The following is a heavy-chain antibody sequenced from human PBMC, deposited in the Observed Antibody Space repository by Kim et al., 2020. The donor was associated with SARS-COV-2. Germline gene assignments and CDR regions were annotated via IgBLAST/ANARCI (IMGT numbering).Heavy chain of an antibody. CDR2: IYYSGST. D-gene: IGHD2-2*01. J-gene: IGHJ5*02. V-gene: IGHV4-31*03. CDR3: ARVVVPAAVRGWFDP. CDR1: GGSISSGGYY. Sequence: SETLSLTCTVSGGSISSGGYYWSWIRQHPGKGLEWIGYIYYSGSTYYNPSLKSRVTISVDTSKNQFSLKLSSVTAADTAVYYCARVVVPAAVRGWFDPWGQGTLVTVSS.